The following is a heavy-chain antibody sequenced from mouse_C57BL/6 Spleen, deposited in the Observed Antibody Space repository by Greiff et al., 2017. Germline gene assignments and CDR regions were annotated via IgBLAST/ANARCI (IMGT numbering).Heavy chain of an antibody. CDR2: IDPENGDT. CDR1: GFNIKDDY. J-gene: IGHJ3*01. D-gene: IGHD4-1*01. Sequence: VQLQQSGAELVRPGASVKLSCTASGFNIKDDYMHWVKQRPEKGLEWIGWIDPENGDTEYASKFQGKATITADTYSNTAYLQLSSLTSEDTAVYYCTTSGTWFAYWGQGTLVTVSA. V-gene: IGHV14-4*01. CDR3: TTSGTWFAY.